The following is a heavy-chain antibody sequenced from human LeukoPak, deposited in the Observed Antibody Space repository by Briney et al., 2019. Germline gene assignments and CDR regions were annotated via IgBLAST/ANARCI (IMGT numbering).Heavy chain of an antibody. V-gene: IGHV4-39*01. Sequence: SETQSLTCTVSGGSISSSSYYWGWIRQPPGKGLEWIGSIYYGGSTYYNPSLTSRVTISVDTSKNQFSLKLSSVTAADTAVYYCASLGLYCSSTSCYHWGQGTLVTVSS. J-gene: IGHJ4*02. D-gene: IGHD2-2*01. CDR3: ASLGLYCSSTSCYH. CDR2: IYYGGST. CDR1: GGSISSSSYY.